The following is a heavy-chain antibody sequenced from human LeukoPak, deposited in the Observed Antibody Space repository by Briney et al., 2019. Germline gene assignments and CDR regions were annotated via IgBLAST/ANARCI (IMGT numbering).Heavy chain of an antibody. J-gene: IGHJ4*02. Sequence: PSETLSLTCTVSGDSISSNSYYWGWMRQSPGKGLEWIGSIYYSGSTYYNPSLKSRVTISADTSKNQFSPNLSSVTATDTAVYYCARQPPVAAAGNFVDSWGQGTLVTVSS. D-gene: IGHD6-13*01. V-gene: IGHV4-39*01. CDR1: GDSISSNSYY. CDR3: ARQPPVAAAGNFVDS. CDR2: IYYSGST.